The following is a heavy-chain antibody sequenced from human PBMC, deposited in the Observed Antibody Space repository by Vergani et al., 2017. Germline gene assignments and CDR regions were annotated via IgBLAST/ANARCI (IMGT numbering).Heavy chain of an antibody. CDR2: IYSGGST. J-gene: IGHJ4*02. Sequence: EVQLVESGGGLVQPGGSLRLSCAASGFTVSSNYMSWVRQAPGKGLEVVSVIYSGGSTYYADSVKGRFTISRDNSKNTLYLQMNSLRAEDTAVYYCARDQGMVRGVIIGSYFDYWGQGTLVTVSS. V-gene: IGHV3-66*01. D-gene: IGHD3-10*01. CDR1: GFTVSSNY. CDR3: ARDQGMVRGVIIGSYFDY.